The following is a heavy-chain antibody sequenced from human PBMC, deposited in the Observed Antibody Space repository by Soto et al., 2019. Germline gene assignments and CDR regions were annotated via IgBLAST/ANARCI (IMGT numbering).Heavy chain of an antibody. CDR3: AKISVAGDTNYYVMDV. CDR2: ISYDGSNK. Sequence: QVQLVESGGGVVQPGRSLRLSCVASGFSFSSYGMHWVRQAPGKGLEWVAVISYDGSNKYYADSVKGRFTISRDSSKNTLYLQMNSLIAEDTAVYYCAKISVAGDTNYYVMDVWGQGTTVTVSS. J-gene: IGHJ6*02. D-gene: IGHD6-19*01. V-gene: IGHV3-30*18. CDR1: GFSFSSYG.